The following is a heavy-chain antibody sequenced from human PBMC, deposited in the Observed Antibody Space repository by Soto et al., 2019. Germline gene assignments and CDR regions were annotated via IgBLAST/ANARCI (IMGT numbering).Heavy chain of an antibody. CDR2: ISAYNGNT. J-gene: IGHJ1*01. D-gene: IGHD3-22*01. Sequence: ASVKVSCEASGYTFTSYGISWVRQAPGQGLEWMGWISAYNGNTNYAQKLQGRVTMTTDTSTSTAYMELRSLRSDDTAVYYCARDLFDYYDSSGYYEYFQHWGQGTLVTVSS. V-gene: IGHV1-18*01. CDR3: ARDLFDYYDSSGYYEYFQH. CDR1: GYTFTSYG.